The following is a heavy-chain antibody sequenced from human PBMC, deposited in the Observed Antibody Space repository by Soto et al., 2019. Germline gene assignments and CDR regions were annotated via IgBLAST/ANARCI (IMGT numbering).Heavy chain of an antibody. CDR3: ARSRLGNFWSGYISPYYYYGMDV. V-gene: IGHV1-69*13. CDR2: IIPIFGTA. CDR1: GGTFSSYA. Sequence: SVKVSCKASGGTFSSYAISWVRQAPGQGLEWMGGIIPIFGTANYAQKFQGRVTITADESTSTAYMELSSLRSEDTAVYYCARSRLGNFWSGYISPYYYYGMDVWGQGTTVTVSS. D-gene: IGHD3-3*01. J-gene: IGHJ6*02.